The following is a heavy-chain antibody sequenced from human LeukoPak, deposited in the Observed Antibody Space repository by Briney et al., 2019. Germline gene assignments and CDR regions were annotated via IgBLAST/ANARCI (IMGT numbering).Heavy chain of an antibody. CDR3: ASAGHGFWSGYFDY. CDR1: GFTFSSYE. Sequence: PGGSLRLSCAASGFTFSSYEMNWVRQAPGKGLEWVSYISSSGSTIYYADSVKGRFTISRDNAKNSLYLQMNSLRAEDTAVYYCASAGHGFWSGYFDYWGLGTLVTVSS. D-gene: IGHD3-3*01. CDR2: ISSSGSTI. V-gene: IGHV3-48*03. J-gene: IGHJ4*02.